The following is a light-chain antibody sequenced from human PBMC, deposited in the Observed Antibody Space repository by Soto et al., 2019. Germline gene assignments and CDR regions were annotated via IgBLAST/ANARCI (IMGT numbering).Light chain of an antibody. CDR3: QTWGSGIVV. J-gene: IGLJ2*01. CDR2: LNSDGSH. Sequence: QLVLTQSPSASASLGASVKLTCTLSSGHSNYAIAWHQQQSEKGPRYLMKLNSDGSHSKGDGIPDRFSGSSSGAARYITISSLQSEDEADYCCQTWGSGIVVFGGGTKVTVL. V-gene: IGLV4-69*01. CDR1: SGHSNYA.